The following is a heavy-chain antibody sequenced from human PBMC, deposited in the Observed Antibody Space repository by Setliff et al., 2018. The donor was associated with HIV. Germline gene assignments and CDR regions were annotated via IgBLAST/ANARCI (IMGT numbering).Heavy chain of an antibody. J-gene: IGHJ5*02. CDR2: MDPSNSYT. CDR3: ARHGEEHPSSFFDP. CDR1: GYNFANHY. D-gene: IGHD3-10*01. Sequence: PGASLKLSCTGSGYNFANHYISWVRQKPGKGLEWMGKMDPSNSYTNYDQSFQGHVTMSADTSINTAYLHFNNLKASDSAIYYCARHGEEHPSSFFDPWGQGTLVTVSS. V-gene: IGHV5-10-1*01.